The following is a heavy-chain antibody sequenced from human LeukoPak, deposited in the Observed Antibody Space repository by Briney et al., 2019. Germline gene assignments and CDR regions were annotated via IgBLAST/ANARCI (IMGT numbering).Heavy chain of an antibody. CDR3: AREPPLGVRGYYYYGMDV. V-gene: IGHV4-39*07. Sequence: SETLSLTCTVSGGSISSSSYYWGWIRQPPGKGLEWIGSIYYSGSTYYNPSLKSRVTISVDTSKNQFSLKLSSVTAADTAVYYCAREPPLGVRGYYYYGMDVWGQGTTVTVSS. D-gene: IGHD3-10*01. CDR1: GGSISSSSYY. J-gene: IGHJ6*02. CDR2: IYYSGST.